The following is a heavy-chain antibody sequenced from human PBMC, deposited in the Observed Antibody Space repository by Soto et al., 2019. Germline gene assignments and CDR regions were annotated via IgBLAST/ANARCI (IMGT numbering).Heavy chain of an antibody. CDR2: ISGSGGST. J-gene: IGHJ4*02. Sequence: GGSLRLSCAASGFTFSSYAMSWVRQAPGKGLEWVSAISGSGGSTYYADSVKGRFTISRDNSKNTLYLQMNSLRAEDTAVYSCAKLPRYYYDSSGYYVDYWGQGTLVTVSS. CDR1: GFTFSSYA. CDR3: AKLPRYYYDSSGYYVDY. D-gene: IGHD3-22*01. V-gene: IGHV3-23*01.